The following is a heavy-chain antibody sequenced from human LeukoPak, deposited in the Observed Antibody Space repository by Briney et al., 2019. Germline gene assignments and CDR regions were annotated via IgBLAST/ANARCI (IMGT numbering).Heavy chain of an antibody. CDR1: GYSISSGYY. CDR3: ASGGSAVVMALTYYFDT. Sequence: SETLSLTCAVSGYSISSGYYWGWIRQPPGKGLEWIGSIYHTGSTYYNPSLQSRVTISLDSPKNQFSLKLTSVTAADTAVYYCASGGSAVVMALTYYFDTWGQGTPVTVSS. J-gene: IGHJ4*02. V-gene: IGHV4-38-2*01. D-gene: IGHD3-22*01. CDR2: IYHTGST.